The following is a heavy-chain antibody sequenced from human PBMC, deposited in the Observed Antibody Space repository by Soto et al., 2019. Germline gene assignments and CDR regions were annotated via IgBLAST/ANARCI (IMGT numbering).Heavy chain of an antibody. V-gene: IGHV3-21*01. Sequence: GSLRLSCSASGFTFSSYSMNWVRQAPGKGLEWVSSISSSSSYIYYADSVKGRFTISRDNAKNSLYLQMNSLRAEDTAVYYCARDPKPSGRPSYGMDVWGQGTKVTVYS. J-gene: IGHJ6*02. CDR3: ARDPKPSGRPSYGMDV. CDR1: GFTFSSYS. CDR2: ISSSSSYI.